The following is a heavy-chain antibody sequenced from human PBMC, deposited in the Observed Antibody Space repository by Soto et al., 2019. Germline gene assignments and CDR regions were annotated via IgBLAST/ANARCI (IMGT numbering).Heavy chain of an antibody. CDR2: INHSGST. D-gene: IGHD3-10*01. J-gene: IGHJ5*02. CDR1: GGSFSGYY. V-gene: IGHV4-34*01. CDR3: ARVTMVRGVIIRWFDP. Sequence: ASETLSLTCAVYGGSFSGYYWSWIRQPPGKGLEWIGEINHSGSTNYNPSLKSRVTISVDTSKNQFSLKLSSVTAADTAVYYCARVTMVRGVIIRWFDPWGQGTLVTVSS.